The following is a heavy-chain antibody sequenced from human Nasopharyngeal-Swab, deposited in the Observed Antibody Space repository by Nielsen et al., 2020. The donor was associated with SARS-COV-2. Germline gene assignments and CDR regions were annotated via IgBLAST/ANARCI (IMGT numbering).Heavy chain of an antibody. J-gene: IGHJ3*02. Sequence: SDPLSLTSSASGGPTSDYSWSWIRQTPGKGLEWFGHIYYSVSTDSNPTLQSRGTISVDTSNSQTSLKLRSVNAAETAVYYCAREARPNYDFLTGYYRAGAFDIWGQGTMVTVSS. CDR1: GGPTSDYS. CDR2: IYYSVST. D-gene: IGHD3-9*01. CDR3: AREARPNYDFLTGYYRAGAFDI. V-gene: IGHV4-59*01.